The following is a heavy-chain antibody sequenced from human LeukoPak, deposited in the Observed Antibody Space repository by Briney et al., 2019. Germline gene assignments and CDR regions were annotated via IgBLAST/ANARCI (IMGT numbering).Heavy chain of an antibody. CDR3: AKDHGGSHYPNWFDP. J-gene: IGHJ5*02. CDR2: INSDVTTI. D-gene: IGHD1-26*01. Sequence: GGSLRLSCAASGFTFSTYWMHWVRQTPGKGLVWVSHINSDVTTITYADSVKGRFTISRDNSKNTLYLHLNSLRTEDTAVYYCAKDHGGSHYPNWFDPWGQGTLVTVSS. V-gene: IGHV3-74*03. CDR1: GFTFSTYW.